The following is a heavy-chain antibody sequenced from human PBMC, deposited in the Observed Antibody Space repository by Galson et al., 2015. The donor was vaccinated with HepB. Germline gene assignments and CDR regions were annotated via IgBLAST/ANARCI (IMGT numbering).Heavy chain of an antibody. J-gene: IGHJ3*02. CDR3: ARVPSIAVAGLDAFDI. V-gene: IGHV3-21*01. CDR1: GFTFSSYS. Sequence: SLRLSCAASGFTFSSYSMNWVRQAPGKGLEWVSSISSSSSYIYYADSVKGRFTISRDNAKNSLYLQMNSLRAEDTAVYYCARVPSIAVAGLDAFDIWGQGTMVTVSS. CDR2: ISSSSSYI. D-gene: IGHD6-19*01.